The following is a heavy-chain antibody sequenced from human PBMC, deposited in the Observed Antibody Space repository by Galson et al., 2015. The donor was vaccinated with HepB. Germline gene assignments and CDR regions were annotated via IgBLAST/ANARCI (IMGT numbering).Heavy chain of an antibody. J-gene: IGHJ4*02. CDR3: TRGHSSSAHDY. CDR2: IKNKGDGGTA. D-gene: IGHD6-6*01. V-gene: IGHV3-15*01. Sequence: SLRLSCAASGLNFNTAWMSWVRQAPGKGLEWVGRIKNKGDGGTADYAAPLKGRFTISGDDSKNTLYLQMNSLKIEDTGVYYCTRGHSSSAHDYWGQGTLVTVSS. CDR1: GLNFNTAW.